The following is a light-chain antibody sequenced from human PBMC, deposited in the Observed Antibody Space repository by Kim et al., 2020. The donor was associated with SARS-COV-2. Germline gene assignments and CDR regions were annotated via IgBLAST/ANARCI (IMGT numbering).Light chain of an antibody. Sequence: LSLSPVERAPLARWASRTVTTSLSWYQNKPGQAPRLLIYDVSSRATGIPARFSGSGSGTDFTLTISSLEPEDSAVYYCQQRGSWTFGQGTKVDIK. CDR2: DVS. J-gene: IGKJ1*01. CDR1: RTVTTS. V-gene: IGKV3-11*01. CDR3: QQRGSWT.